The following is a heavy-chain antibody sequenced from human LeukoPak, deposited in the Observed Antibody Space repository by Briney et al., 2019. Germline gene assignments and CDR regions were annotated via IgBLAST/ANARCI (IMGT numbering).Heavy chain of an antibody. CDR2: ISISGGST. J-gene: IGHJ6*04. CDR3: AELGITMIGGV. CDR1: GFTFSSYA. D-gene: IGHD3-10*02. V-gene: IGHV3-23*01. Sequence: GGSLRLSCEASGFTFSSYAMSWVRQAPGKGLEWVSSISISGGSTYYADSVKGRFTISRDNAKNSLYLQMNSLRAEDTAVYYCAELGITMIGGVWGKGTTVTISS.